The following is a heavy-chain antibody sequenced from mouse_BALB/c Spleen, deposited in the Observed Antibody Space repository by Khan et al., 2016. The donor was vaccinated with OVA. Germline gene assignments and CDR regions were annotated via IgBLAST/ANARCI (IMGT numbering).Heavy chain of an antibody. CDR1: GYSFTLYY. V-gene: IGHV1-18*01. J-gene: IGHJ3*01. CDR3: ARGYDFFAY. CDR2: VNPKTGGT. Sequence: VQLQQSGPDLVKPGASVKISCKASGYSFTLYYMTWVRQSPGKSLEWIGRVNPKTGGTDYNQDFKGKAILTGDKSSNTAYMELRILTSEDAAVYYCARGYDFFAYWGQGTLVTVSA. D-gene: IGHD2-14*01.